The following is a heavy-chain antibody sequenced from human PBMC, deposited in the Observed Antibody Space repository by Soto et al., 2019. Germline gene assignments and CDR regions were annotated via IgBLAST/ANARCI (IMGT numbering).Heavy chain of an antibody. CDR2: IYWDDDK. D-gene: IGHD6-13*01. V-gene: IGHV2-5*02. Sequence: QITLKESGPTLVKPTQTLTLTCTFSGFSLSTSGVGVGWIRQPPGKALEWLALIYWDDDKRYSPSLKSRLTINKDPSKNQVILTKTNVGPVDTATYYCEHSSSWGGSVDYWGQVTLVTVSS. CDR3: EHSSSWGGSVDY. CDR1: GFSLSTSGVG. J-gene: IGHJ4*02.